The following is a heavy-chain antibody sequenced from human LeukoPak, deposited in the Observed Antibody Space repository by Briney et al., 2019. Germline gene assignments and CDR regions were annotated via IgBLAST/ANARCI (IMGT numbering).Heavy chain of an antibody. CDR2: ISAYNGNT. Sequence: ASVKVSCKASGYPFNNYDINWVRQAPGQGLEWMGWISAYNGNTNYAQKLQGRVTMTTDTSTSTAYMELRSLRSDDTAVYYCARGTLGSYCSGGSCYPLNFDYWGQGTLVTVSS. D-gene: IGHD2-15*01. CDR3: ARGTLGSYCSGGSCYPLNFDY. CDR1: GYPFNNYD. J-gene: IGHJ4*02. V-gene: IGHV1-18*01.